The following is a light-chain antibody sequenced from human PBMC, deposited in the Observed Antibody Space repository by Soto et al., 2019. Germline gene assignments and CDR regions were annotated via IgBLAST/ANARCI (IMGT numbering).Light chain of an antibody. V-gene: IGLV2-23*01. J-gene: IGLJ3*02. CDR1: SSDFGTYNL. CDR2: EGT. Sequence: HSALTQSASVSGSPGQSITISCTGTSSDFGTYNLVSWYQQHPGKSPRLIISEGTKRPSGVSDRFSGSRSDNAASLTISGLQADDEAEYYCCSYVGSMTWVFGGGTKVTVL. CDR3: CSYVGSMTWV.